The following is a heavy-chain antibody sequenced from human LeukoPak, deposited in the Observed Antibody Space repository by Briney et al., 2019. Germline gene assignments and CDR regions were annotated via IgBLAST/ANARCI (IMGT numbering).Heavy chain of an antibody. J-gene: IGHJ6*03. CDR2: IYYSGST. CDR1: GGTISSHY. Sequence: SETLSLTCTASGGTISSHYRSWVRQPPGKGLEYIGYIYYSGSTNYYASPKNRGTITFEASNKKSFLKQMTGTTADTAVYYCATATYYYYMDVWGKGTTVTVSS. CDR3: ATATYYYYMDV. V-gene: IGHV4-59*11.